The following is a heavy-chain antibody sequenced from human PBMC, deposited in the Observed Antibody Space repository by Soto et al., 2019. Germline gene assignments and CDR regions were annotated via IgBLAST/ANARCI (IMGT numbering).Heavy chain of an antibody. CDR3: EREAIIMDRGVITVSKPRSYNWFDP. CDR1: GGTFNSES. J-gene: IGHJ5*02. CDR2: VIPMFGTA. D-gene: IGHD3-10*01. V-gene: IGHV1-69*06. Sequence: QVQLMQSVAEVKKPGSSVKVSCQASGGTFNSESISWVRPAPGQGLEWMGGVIPMFGTADYAQTCQGRVRRSADKSTSTAYMEPRSLRADDTSVYYCEREAIIMDRGVITVSKPRSYNWFDPGGQGTLVTVSS.